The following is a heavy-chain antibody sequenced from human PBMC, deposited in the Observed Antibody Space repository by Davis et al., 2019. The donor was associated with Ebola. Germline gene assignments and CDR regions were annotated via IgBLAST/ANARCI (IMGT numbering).Heavy chain of an antibody. CDR2: IKQDGREK. CDR1: GFTFSSYA. Sequence: GESLKISCAASGFTFSSYAMSWVRQAPGKGREWVANIKQDGREKYYVDSVKGRFTISRDNAKNSLYLQMNSLRAEDTAVYYCARGYYDFWSGYYTGAFDIWGQGTMVTVSS. V-gene: IGHV3-7*01. D-gene: IGHD3-3*01. J-gene: IGHJ3*02. CDR3: ARGYYDFWSGYYTGAFDI.